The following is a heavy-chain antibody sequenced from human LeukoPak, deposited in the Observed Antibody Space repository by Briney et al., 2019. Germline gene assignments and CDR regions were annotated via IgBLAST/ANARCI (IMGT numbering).Heavy chain of an antibody. V-gene: IGHV4-31*03. CDR1: GGSISSGGYY. Sequence: SQTLSLTCTVSGGSISSGGYYRSWIRQHPGKGLEWIGYIYYSGSTYYNPSLKSRVTISADTSKNQFSLKLSSVTAADTAVYFCARARSAAGNFDFWGQGTLVTVSS. J-gene: IGHJ4*02. D-gene: IGHD6-13*01. CDR2: IYYSGST. CDR3: ARARSAAGNFDF.